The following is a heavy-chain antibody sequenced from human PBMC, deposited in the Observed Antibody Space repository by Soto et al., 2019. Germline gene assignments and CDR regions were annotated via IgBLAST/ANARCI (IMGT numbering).Heavy chain of an antibody. D-gene: IGHD3-22*01. CDR1: GGTFSSYD. CDR3: ASPKSYYYDSSGPKGAFDI. J-gene: IGHJ3*02. V-gene: IGHV1-69*01. CDR2: IIPIFGTA. Sequence: QVQLVQSGAEVKKPGSSVKVSCKASGGTFSSYDISWVRQAPGLGLEWMAGIIPIFGTANYAQKFQGRVTITADESTSTAYMELSSLRSEDTAVYYCASPKSYYYDSSGPKGAFDIWGQGTMVTVYS.